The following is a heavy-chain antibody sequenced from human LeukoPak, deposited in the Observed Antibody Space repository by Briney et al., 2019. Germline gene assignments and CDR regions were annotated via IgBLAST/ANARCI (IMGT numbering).Heavy chain of an antibody. CDR1: GFTFSSYS. Sequence: SGGSLRLSCAASGFTFSSYSMNWVRQAPGKGLEWVSYISSSSSNIYYADSVKGRFTVSRDNAKTSLYLQMNSLRAEGTAVYYCARVPKEGYYDYWGQGTLVTVSS. CDR3: ARVPKEGYYDY. CDR2: ISSSSSNI. V-gene: IGHV3-48*01. J-gene: IGHJ4*02.